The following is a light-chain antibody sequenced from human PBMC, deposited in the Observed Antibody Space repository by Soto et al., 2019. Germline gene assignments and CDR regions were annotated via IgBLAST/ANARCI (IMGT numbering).Light chain of an antibody. CDR1: SSDVGGYNY. CDR3: SSYTSSSLHV. CDR2: DVS. V-gene: IGLV2-14*03. Sequence: QSVLTQPASVSGSPGQSITITCTGTSSDVGGYNYVSWYQQHPGKAPKLMIYDVSNRPSGVSNRFSGSKSGNSASLTNSGLQAEDESDYYCSSYTSSSLHVFGTGTKLTVL. J-gene: IGLJ1*01.